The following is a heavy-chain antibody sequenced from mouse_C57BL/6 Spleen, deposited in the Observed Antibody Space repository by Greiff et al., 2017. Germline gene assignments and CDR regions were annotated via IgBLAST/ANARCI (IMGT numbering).Heavy chain of an antibody. V-gene: IGHV5-6*02. D-gene: IGHD2-1*01. J-gene: IGHJ3*01. Sequence: DVMLVESGGDLVKPGGSLKLSCAASGFTFSSYGMSWVRQTPDKRLEWVATISSGGSYTYYPDSVKGRFTISRDNAKNTLYLQMSSLKSEYTAMYYCASDAVGNCFAYWGQGTLVTVSA. CDR2: ISSGGSYT. CDR1: GFTFSSYG. CDR3: ASDAVGNCFAY.